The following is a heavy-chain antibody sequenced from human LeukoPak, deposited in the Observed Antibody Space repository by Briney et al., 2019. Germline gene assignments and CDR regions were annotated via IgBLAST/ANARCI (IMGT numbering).Heavy chain of an antibody. CDR3: ARESDYYALGSPVFDP. V-gene: IGHV1-2*02. J-gene: IGHJ5*02. CDR2: INPNSGGT. Sequence: ASVKVSCKDSGYTFTDYDIHWVRQAPGQGLEWMGWINPNSGGTNYAQKFQGRATMTWDTSISTAYKELSRLRSDDTAVYYCARESDYYALGSPVFDPWGQGTLVTVSS. CDR1: GYTFTDYD. D-gene: IGHD3-10*01.